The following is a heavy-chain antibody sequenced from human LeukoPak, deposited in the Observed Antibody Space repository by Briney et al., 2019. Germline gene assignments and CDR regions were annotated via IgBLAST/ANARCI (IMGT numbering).Heavy chain of an antibody. CDR1: GFIFSNYG. J-gene: IGHJ6*02. CDR3: ARGFPIAMVYYYYGLDV. Sequence: GGSLRLSCAASGFIFSNYGMHWVRQAPGEGLEWVAVIWFEGSNRYYVDSVKGRFTISRDNSKNTLYLQMSNLRAEDTAVYYCARGFPIAMVYYYYGLDVWGQGTAVTVSS. V-gene: IGHV3-33*01. D-gene: IGHD5-18*01. CDR2: IWFEGSNR.